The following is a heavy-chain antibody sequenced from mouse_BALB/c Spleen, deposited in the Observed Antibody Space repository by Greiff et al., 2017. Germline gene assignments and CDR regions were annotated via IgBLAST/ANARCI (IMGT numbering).Heavy chain of an antibody. D-gene: IGHD2-1*01. Sequence: VQLQQSGPELVKPGASVKVSCKASGYAFTSYNMYWVKQSHGKSLEWIGYIDPYNGGTSYNQKFKGKATLTVDKSSSTAYMHLNSLTSEDSAVYYCARFYYGNYDWFAYWGQGTLVTVSA. J-gene: IGHJ3*01. V-gene: IGHV1S135*01. CDR1: GYAFTSYN. CDR2: IDPYNGGT. CDR3: ARFYYGNYDWFAY.